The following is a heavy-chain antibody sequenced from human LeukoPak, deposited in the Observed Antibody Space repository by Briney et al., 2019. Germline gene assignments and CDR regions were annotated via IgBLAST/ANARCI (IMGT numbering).Heavy chain of an antibody. CDR1: GGSFSGYY. V-gene: IGHV4-34*01. Sequence: PSETLSLTCAVYGGSFSGYYWSWIRQPPGKGLEWIGEINHSGSTNYNPSLKSRVTISVDTSKNQSSLKLSSVTAADTAVYYCARGWYSSSWYRWFGPWGQGTLVTVSS. J-gene: IGHJ5*02. D-gene: IGHD6-13*01. CDR3: ARGWYSSSWYRWFGP. CDR2: INHSGST.